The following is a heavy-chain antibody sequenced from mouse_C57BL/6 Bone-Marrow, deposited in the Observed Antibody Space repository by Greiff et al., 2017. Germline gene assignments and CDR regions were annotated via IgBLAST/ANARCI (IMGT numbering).Heavy chain of an antibody. J-gene: IGHJ3*01. CDR1: GYTFTSYC. CDR3: ARSHYGNYPFAY. V-gene: IGHV1-50*01. D-gene: IGHD2-1*01. Sequence: VQLQQSGAELVKPGASVKLSCKASGYTFTSYCMQWVKQRPGQGLEWIGEIDPSDSYTYYNQKFKGKATLTVDTSSSTAYMQLSSLTSEDSAVYYCARSHYGNYPFAYWGQGTLVTVSA. CDR2: IDPSDSYT.